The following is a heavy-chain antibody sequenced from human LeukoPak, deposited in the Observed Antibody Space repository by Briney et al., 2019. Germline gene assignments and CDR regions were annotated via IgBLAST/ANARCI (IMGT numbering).Heavy chain of an antibody. D-gene: IGHD2-15*01. CDR1: GFTLSSYW. CDR3: ARDHCRGGSCSLWFDP. V-gene: IGHV3-74*01. Sequence: GGSLRLSCAASGFTLSSYWMHWVRQAPGKGLVWVSRINSDGSSTNYADSVQGRFTISRDNTSNSVYLHLNSLRAEDTAVYYCARDHCRGGSCSLWFDPWGQGTLVTVSS. CDR2: INSDGSST. J-gene: IGHJ5*02.